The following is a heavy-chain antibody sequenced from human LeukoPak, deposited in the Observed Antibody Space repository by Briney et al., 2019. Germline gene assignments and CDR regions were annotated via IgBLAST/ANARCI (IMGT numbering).Heavy chain of an antibody. CDR2: INHSGST. V-gene: IGHV4-34*01. CDR3: ARVRGDYIWGSYRSFDY. Sequence: SETLSLTCAVYGGSFSGYYWSWIRQPPGKGLEWIGEINHSGSTNYNPSLKSRVTISVDTSKNQFSLKLGSVTAADTAVYYCARVRGDYIWGSYRSFDYWGQGTLVTVSS. CDR1: GGSFSGYY. D-gene: IGHD3-16*02. J-gene: IGHJ4*02.